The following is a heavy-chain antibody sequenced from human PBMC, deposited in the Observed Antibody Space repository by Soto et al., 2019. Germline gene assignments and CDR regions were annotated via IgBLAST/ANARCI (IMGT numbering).Heavy chain of an antibody. CDR2: IYGDNDK. CDR3: AHCTLHDYGDYDPGTSHVFDS. D-gene: IGHD4-17*01. J-gene: IGHJ4*02. V-gene: IGHV2-5*02. CDR1: GFSLSNSGVG. Sequence: QITLKESGPSPVKPTQTLTVTCTFSGFSLSNSGVGVAWIRQPPGKALEWLALIYGDNDKRYSPSLKTRLTITKATYKTQVVLTMTNMHPVDTATYYCAHCTLHDYGDYDPGTSHVFDSWGQGTLVTVSS.